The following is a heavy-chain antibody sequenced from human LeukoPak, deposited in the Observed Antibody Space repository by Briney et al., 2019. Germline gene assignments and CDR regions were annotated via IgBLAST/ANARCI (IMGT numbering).Heavy chain of an antibody. V-gene: IGHV1-69*04. CDR1: GGTFSSYA. J-gene: IGHJ5*02. Sequence: SVKVSCKASGGTFSSYAISWVRQAPGQGLEWMGRIIPVLGIANYAQKFQGRVTITADKSTSTAYMELSSLRSEDTAVYYCARLAYYYDSSGWKGVDPWGQGTLVTVSS. CDR2: IIPVLGIA. D-gene: IGHD3-22*01. CDR3: ARLAYYYDSSGWKGVDP.